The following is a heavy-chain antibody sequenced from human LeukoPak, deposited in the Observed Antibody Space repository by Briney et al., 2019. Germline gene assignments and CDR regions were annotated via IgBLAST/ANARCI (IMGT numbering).Heavy chain of an antibody. J-gene: IGHJ4*02. V-gene: IGHV3-53*01. CDR1: GFTVSSNY. Sequence: GGSLRLSCAASGFTVSSNYMSWVRQAPGKGLEWVSVIYSGGSTYYADSVKGRFTISRDNSKNTLYLQMNSLRAEDTAVYYCARGPPSSGWYGYYFDYWGQGTLVTVSS. CDR3: ARGPPSSGWYGYYFDY. CDR2: IYSGGST. D-gene: IGHD6-19*01.